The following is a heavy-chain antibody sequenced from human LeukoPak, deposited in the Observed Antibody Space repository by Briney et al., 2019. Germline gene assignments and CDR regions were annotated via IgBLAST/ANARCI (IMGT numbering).Heavy chain of an antibody. D-gene: IGHD4-17*01. V-gene: IGHV4-34*01. CDR2: INHSGST. CDR3: ARFTTYATVTTDWFDP. Sequence: SETLSLTCAVYGGSFSGYYWSWIRQPPGKGLEWIAEINHSGSTNYNPSLKSRVTISVDTSKNQFSLKLSSVTAADTAVYYCARFTTYATVTTDWFDPWGQGTLVTVSS. CDR1: GGSFSGYY. J-gene: IGHJ5*02.